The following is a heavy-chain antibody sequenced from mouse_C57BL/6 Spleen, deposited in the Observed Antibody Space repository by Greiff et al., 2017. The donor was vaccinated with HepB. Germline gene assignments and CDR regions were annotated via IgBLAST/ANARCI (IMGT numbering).Heavy chain of an antibody. V-gene: IGHV5-17*01. Sequence: EVMLVESGGGLVKPGGSLKLSCAASGFTFSDYGMHWVRQAPEKGLEWVAYISSGSSTIYYADTVKGRFTISRDNAKNTLFLQMTSLRSEDTAMYYCARCDGYSRFAYWGQGTLVTVSA. CDR3: ARCDGYSRFAY. CDR2: ISSGSSTI. J-gene: IGHJ3*01. CDR1: GFTFSDYG. D-gene: IGHD2-3*01.